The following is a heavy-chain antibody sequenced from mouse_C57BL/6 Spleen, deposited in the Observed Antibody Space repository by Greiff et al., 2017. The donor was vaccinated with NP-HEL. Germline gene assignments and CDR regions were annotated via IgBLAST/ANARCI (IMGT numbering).Heavy chain of an antibody. Sequence: VQLQQSGAELVKPGASVKISCKASGYAFSSYWMNWVKQRPGKGLEWIGQIYPGDGDTNYNGKFKGKATLTADKSSSTAYMQLSSLTSEDSAVYFCERYYDGYRGYFDYWGQGTTLTVSS. D-gene: IGHD2-3*01. V-gene: IGHV1-80*01. CDR2: IYPGDGDT. J-gene: IGHJ2*01. CDR3: ERYYDGYRGYFDY. CDR1: GYAFSSYW.